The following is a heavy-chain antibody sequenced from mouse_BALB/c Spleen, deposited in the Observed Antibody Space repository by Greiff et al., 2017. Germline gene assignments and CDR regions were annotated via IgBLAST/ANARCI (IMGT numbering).Heavy chain of an antibody. Sequence: VQLQQSGAELMKPGASVKISCKATGYTFSSYWIEWVKQRPGHGLEWIGEILPGSGSTNYNEKFKGKATFTADTSSNTAYMQLSSLTSEDSAVYYCASSTMITTVDYWGQGTTLTVSS. CDR3: ASSTMITTVDY. D-gene: IGHD2-4*01. CDR2: ILPGSGST. J-gene: IGHJ2*01. CDR1: GYTFSSYW. V-gene: IGHV1-9*01.